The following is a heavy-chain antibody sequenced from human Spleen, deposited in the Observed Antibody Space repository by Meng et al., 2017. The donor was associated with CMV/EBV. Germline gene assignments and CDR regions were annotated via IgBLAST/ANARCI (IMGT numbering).Heavy chain of an antibody. V-gene: IGHV3-20*04. D-gene: IGHD3-9*01. Sequence: GESLKISCAVSGFKFDDHGMNWVRQAPGKGLEWVAGIIWNGGTTDYADSVKGRFIISRDNAKNSLSLQMNSLRVEDTALYYCAREYYDIMTGYYRYFDSWGQGTLVTVS. CDR1: GFKFDDHG. CDR3: AREYYDIMTGYYRYFDS. J-gene: IGHJ4*02. CDR2: IIWNGGTT.